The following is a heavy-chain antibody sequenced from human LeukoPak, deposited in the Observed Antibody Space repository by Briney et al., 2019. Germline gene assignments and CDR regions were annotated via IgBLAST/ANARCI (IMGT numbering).Heavy chain of an antibody. V-gene: IGHV3-11*04. CDR2: ISSSGSTI. CDR1: GFTVSSNY. CDR3: ARSPACAGYLDY. Sequence: PGGSLRLSCAASGFTVSSNYMSWVRQAPGKGLEWVSYISSSGSTIYYADSVKGRFTISRDSAKNSLYLQMNSLRAEDTAVYYCARSPACAGYLDYWGQGTLVTVSS. J-gene: IGHJ4*02.